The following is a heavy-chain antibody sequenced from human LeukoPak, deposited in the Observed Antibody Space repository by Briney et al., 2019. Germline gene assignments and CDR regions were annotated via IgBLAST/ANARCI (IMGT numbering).Heavy chain of an antibody. CDR2: ISAYNGNT. Sequence: GASVKVSCKASGYTFTSYGISWLRQAPGQGLEWMGWISAYNGNTNYAQKLQGRVTMTTDTSTSTAYMELRSLRSDDTAVYYCPRDLPCGGDCYPGDYWGQGTLVTVSS. V-gene: IGHV1-18*01. J-gene: IGHJ4*02. CDR1: GYTFTSYG. D-gene: IGHD2-21*02. CDR3: PRDLPCGGDCYPGDY.